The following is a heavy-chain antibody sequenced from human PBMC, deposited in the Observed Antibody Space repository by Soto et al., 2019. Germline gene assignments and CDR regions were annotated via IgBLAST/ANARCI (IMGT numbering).Heavy chain of an antibody. J-gene: IGHJ4*02. CDR2: IYYSGST. CDR1: GGSISSSSYY. CDR3: ARQLIVVVIPYYFDY. D-gene: IGHD3-22*01. V-gene: IGHV4-39*01. Sequence: SETLSLTCTVSGGSISSSSYYWGWIRQPPGKGLEWIGSIYYSGSTYYNPSLKSRVTISVDTSKNQFSLRLSSVTAADTAVYYCARQLIVVVIPYYFDYWGQGTLVTVSS.